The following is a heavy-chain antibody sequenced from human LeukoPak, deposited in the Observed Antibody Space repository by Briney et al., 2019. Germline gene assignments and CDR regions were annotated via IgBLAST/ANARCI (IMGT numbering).Heavy chain of an antibody. CDR1: GFNFTNYN. CDR2: IHSSSGSI. D-gene: IGHD3-22*01. CDR3: VRDLYYRFDF. J-gene: IGHJ4*02. Sequence: PGGSLRLSCAASGFNFTNYNMNWVRQAPGKGLEWVSSIHSSSGSIYYADSLKGRITISRDNAKNTLYLQMNSLRAEDTAVYYCVRDLYYRFDFWGQGTLVTVSS. V-gene: IGHV3-21*01.